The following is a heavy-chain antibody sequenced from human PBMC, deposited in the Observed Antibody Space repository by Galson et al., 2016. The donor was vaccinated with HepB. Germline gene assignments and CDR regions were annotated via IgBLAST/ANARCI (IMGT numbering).Heavy chain of an antibody. Sequence: SLRLSCAASGFDFSRYEMNWVRKSPGKGLEWLSHISYSNAVSYAAAVKGRFTISRDNARDSLFLEMRNLRVEDTATYYCIRGKNNAWYAYKRSNYYTMEVWGRGTSVIVSS. CDR1: GFDFSRYE. CDR2: ISYSNAV. V-gene: IGHV3-48*03. J-gene: IGHJ6*02. D-gene: IGHD3-10*01. CDR3: IRGKNNAWYAYKRSNYYTMEV.